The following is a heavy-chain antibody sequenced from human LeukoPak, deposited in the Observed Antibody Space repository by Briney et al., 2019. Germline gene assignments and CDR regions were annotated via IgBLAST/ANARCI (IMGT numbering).Heavy chain of an antibody. V-gene: IGHV3-23*01. CDR1: GFTFSTYA. D-gene: IGHD3-10*01. Sequence: GGSLRLSCAASGFTFSTYAMSWVRQASGKGLEWVSAISGSGGSTYYADSVKGRFTISRDNSKNTLYLQMNSLRAEDTAVYYCAKEGHMVRDFDYWGQGTLVTVSS. CDR3: AKEGHMVRDFDY. CDR2: ISGSGGST. J-gene: IGHJ4*02.